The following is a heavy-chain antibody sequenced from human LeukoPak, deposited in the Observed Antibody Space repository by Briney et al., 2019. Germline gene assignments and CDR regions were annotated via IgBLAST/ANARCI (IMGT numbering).Heavy chain of an antibody. Sequence: SGGSLRLSCSASGFTFSSYAMHWVRQAPGKGLESVSAISSNGGSTYYADSVKGRFTISRDNCKNTLYLQISSLRAQDTAVYYCVKDFPRDYDILTGYYNRDFQHRGQGTLVTVSS. V-gene: IGHV3-64D*06. D-gene: IGHD3-9*01. J-gene: IGHJ1*01. CDR3: VKDFPRDYDILTGYYNRDFQH. CDR1: GFTFSSYA. CDR2: ISSNGGST.